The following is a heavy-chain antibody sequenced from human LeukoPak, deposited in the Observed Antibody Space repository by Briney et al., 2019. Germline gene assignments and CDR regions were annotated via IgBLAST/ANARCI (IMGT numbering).Heavy chain of an antibody. CDR1: GFTFSSYG. Sequence: GGSLRLSCAASGFTFSSYGMHWVRQAPGKGLEWVAVVWYDGSNKFYADSVKGRFTISRDNSKNALYLQMDSLRADDTAVYYCAKILPDTVTADYWGQGTLVTVSS. D-gene: IGHD4-11*01. CDR2: VWYDGSNK. CDR3: AKILPDTVTADY. V-gene: IGHV3-33*06. J-gene: IGHJ4*02.